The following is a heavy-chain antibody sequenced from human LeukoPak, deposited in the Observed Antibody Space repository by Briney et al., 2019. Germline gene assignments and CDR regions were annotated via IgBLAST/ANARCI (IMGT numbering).Heavy chain of an antibody. J-gene: IGHJ3*02. D-gene: IGHD6-13*01. CDR3: ARDSGQQLVKDAFDI. V-gene: IGHV3-21*01. Sequence: GGPLRLSCAASGFTFSSYSMNWVRQAPGKGLEWVSSISSSSSYIYYADSVKGRFTISRDNAKNSLYLQMNSLRAEDTAVYYCARDSGQQLVKDAFDIWGQGTMVTVSS. CDR2: ISSSSSYI. CDR1: GFTFSSYS.